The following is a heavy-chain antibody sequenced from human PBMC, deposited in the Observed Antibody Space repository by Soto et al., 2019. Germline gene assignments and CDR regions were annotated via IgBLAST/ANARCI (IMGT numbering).Heavy chain of an antibody. Sequence: PSETLSLTCTVSGGSISNGYYYWSWVRQNPGKGLEWIGHIYHSGRTYYNPSLKSRVTISVDTSKNQFSLNLSSVTAADTAVYYCARWVEVSLHYFDSWGQGTPVTVSS. CDR1: GGSISNGYYY. D-gene: IGHD2-15*01. CDR3: ARWVEVSLHYFDS. J-gene: IGHJ4*02. V-gene: IGHV4-31*03. CDR2: IYHSGRT.